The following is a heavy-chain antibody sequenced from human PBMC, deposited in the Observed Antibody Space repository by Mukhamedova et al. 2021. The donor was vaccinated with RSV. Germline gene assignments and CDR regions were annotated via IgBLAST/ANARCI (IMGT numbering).Heavy chain of an antibody. CDR2: ISYSGNT. V-gene: IGHV4-39*01. J-gene: IGHJ4*01. CDR3: ARHLWEIRGTNCGYYFDY. D-gene: IGHD7-27*01. Sequence: SSYYWAWIRQSPGKGLEWIGSISYSGNTYYNPSLKSRLTISVDTSKNQFTLKLSSLTAADTTAYYCARHLWEIRGTNCGYYFDYW. CDR1: SSYY.